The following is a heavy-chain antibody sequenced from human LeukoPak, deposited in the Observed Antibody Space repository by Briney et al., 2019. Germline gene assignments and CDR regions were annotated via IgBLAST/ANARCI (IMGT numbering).Heavy chain of an antibody. V-gene: IGHV3-30-3*01. CDR1: GFTFSSFT. CDR3: ARGYDFWSGYYSNWFDP. D-gene: IGHD3-3*01. CDR2: ISDDGTNK. J-gene: IGHJ5*02. Sequence: GGSLRLSCGASGFTFSSFTMYWVRQAPGKGLEWVAVISDDGTNKYYADSVKGRFTISRDNSKNTLYLQMNSLRAEDTAVYYCARGYDFWSGYYSNWFDPWGQGTLVTVSS.